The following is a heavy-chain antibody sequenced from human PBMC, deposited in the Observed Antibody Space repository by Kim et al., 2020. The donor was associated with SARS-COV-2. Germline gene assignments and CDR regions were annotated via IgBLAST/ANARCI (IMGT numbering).Heavy chain of an antibody. V-gene: IGHV4-59*08. J-gene: IGHJ6*02. Sequence: SETLSLTCTVSGGSISSYYWSWIRQPPGKGLEWIGYIYYSGSTNYNPSLKSRVTISVDTSKNQFSLKLSSVTAADTAVYYCARHLRGYSYGLYGMDVWGQGTTVTVSS. CDR1: GGSISSYY. CDR3: ARHLRGYSYGLYGMDV. D-gene: IGHD5-18*01. CDR2: IYYSGST.